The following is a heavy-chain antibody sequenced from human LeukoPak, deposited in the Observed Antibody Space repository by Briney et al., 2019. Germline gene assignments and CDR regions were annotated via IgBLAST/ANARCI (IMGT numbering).Heavy chain of an antibody. Sequence: GGSLRLSCAASGFTFSNYAMHWVRQAPGEGLEWVSGISWNSGSIGYADSVKGRFTISRDNAKNSLYLQMNSLRAEDTALYYCAKVRHGAYFDYWGQGTLVTVSS. CDR3: AKVRHGAYFDY. V-gene: IGHV3-9*01. J-gene: IGHJ4*02. CDR2: ISWNSGSI. D-gene: IGHD4/OR15-4a*01. CDR1: GFTFSNYA.